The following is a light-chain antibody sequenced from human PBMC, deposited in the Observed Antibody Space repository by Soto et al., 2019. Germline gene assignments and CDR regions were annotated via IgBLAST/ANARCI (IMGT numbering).Light chain of an antibody. CDR1: QSISSW. CDR2: AAS. V-gene: IGKV1-12*02. Sequence: MHLTQSPSSPSASIGDRVNITCRASQSISSWLAWYQQKPGKAPNLLIYAASTLQSGVPSRFSGGGSGTDFTLTISSLQPEDFATYYCQQVYVYPSTVGGGTKVDIK. J-gene: IGKJ4*01. CDR3: QQVYVYPST.